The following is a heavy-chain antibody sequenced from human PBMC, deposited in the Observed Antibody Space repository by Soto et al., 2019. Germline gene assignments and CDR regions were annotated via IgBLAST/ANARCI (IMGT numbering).Heavy chain of an antibody. J-gene: IGHJ4*02. CDR3: ARGDTAMVFY. CDR2: INHSGST. D-gene: IGHD5-18*01. CDR1: GGSFSGYY. Sequence: PSETLSLTCAVYGGSFSGYYWSWIRQPPGKGLEWIGEINHSGSTNYNPSLKSRVTISVDTSKNQFSLKLSSVTAADTAVYYCARGDTAMVFYWGQGTLVTVS. V-gene: IGHV4-34*01.